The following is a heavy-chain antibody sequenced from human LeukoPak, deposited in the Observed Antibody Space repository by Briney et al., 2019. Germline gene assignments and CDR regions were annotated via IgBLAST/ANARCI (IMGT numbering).Heavy chain of an antibody. J-gene: IGHJ6*02. CDR2: IGPVGDT. CDR3: ARSSYGRTLDV. Sequence: GGSLRLSCAASGFTFSSHDMHWVRQGTGKGLEWVSAIGPVGDTNYLGSVKGRFTISRENAKNSLYLQMNSLRAGDTAVYYCARSSYGRTLDVWGQGTTVTVSS. V-gene: IGHV3-13*01. D-gene: IGHD1-14*01. CDR1: GFTFSSHD.